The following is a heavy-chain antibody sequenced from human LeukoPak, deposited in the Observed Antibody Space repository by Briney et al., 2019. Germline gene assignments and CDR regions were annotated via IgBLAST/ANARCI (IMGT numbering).Heavy chain of an antibody. CDR3: AREGSSTFDY. CDR1: RDSVSTNSAA. D-gene: IGHD6-6*01. CDR2: TYYRSKWYN. J-gene: IGHJ4*02. Sequence: SQTPSLTCVISRDSVSTNSAAWNWIRQSPSRGLECLGRTYYRSKWYNDYAVSVKSRITISPDTSKNQFSLQLNSVTPEDTAVYYCAREGSSTFDYWGQGTLVTVTS. V-gene: IGHV6-1*01.